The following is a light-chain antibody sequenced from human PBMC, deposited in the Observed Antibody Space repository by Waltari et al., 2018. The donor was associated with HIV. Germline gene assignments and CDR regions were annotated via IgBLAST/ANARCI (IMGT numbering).Light chain of an antibody. CDR2: GNT. V-gene: IGLV1-40*01. CDR1: SSNIGAGYD. Sequence: QSVLTQPPSVSGAPGRKVTISCTGSSSNIGAGYDVHWYQQCPGTAPKVLIYGNTNRPSGVPDRFSGSKSGNSASLAITGLQADDEADYYCQSYDSSLNGWVFGGGTKLTV. J-gene: IGLJ3*02. CDR3: QSYDSSLNGWV.